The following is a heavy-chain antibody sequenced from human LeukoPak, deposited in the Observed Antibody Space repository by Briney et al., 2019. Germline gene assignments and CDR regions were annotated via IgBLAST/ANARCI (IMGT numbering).Heavy chain of an antibody. CDR1: GFTFSSYA. D-gene: IGHD4-17*01. J-gene: IGHJ4*02. CDR3: ARGAYYGDYLDY. V-gene: IGHV3-64*01. Sequence: GGSLRLSCAASGFTFSSYAMHWVRQAPGKGLEYVSAISSNGVSTYYANSVKGRFTISRDNSKNTLYLQMGSLRAEDMAVYYCARGAYYGDYLDYWGQGTLVTVSS. CDR2: ISSNGVST.